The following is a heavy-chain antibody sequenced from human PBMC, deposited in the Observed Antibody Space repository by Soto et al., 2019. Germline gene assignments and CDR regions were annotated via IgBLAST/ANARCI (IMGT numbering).Heavy chain of an antibody. V-gene: IGHV4-39*01. CDR3: ARGRGMAVFDY. J-gene: IGHJ4*02. Sequence: SETLSLTCTVSGGSISSSSYYWGWIRQPPGKGLEWIGSIYYSGSTYYNPSLKSRVTISVDTSKNQFSLKLSSVTAADTAVYYCARGRGMAVFDYWGQGTPVTVSS. CDR2: IYYSGST. D-gene: IGHD3-10*01. CDR1: GGSISSSSYY.